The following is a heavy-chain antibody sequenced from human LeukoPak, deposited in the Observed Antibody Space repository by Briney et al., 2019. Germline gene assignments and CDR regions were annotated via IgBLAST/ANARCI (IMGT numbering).Heavy chain of an antibody. CDR1: GYTFTSYD. Sequence: ASVKXSCKASGYTFTSYDIXXXXXXTGQGXEWXXXXXPQSGYXXXXXXXXXRVXXXXXXSISTAYMELGSLRSEDTAVYYCARVTGSIDYRGQGTLVTVSS. D-gene: IGHD1-26*01. CDR3: ARVTGSIDY. J-gene: IGHJ4*02. V-gene: IGHV1-8*01. CDR2: XXPQSGYX.